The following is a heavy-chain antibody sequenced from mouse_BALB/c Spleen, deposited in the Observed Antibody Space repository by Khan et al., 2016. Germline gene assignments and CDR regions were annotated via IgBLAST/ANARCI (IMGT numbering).Heavy chain of an antibody. V-gene: IGHV5-4*02. CDR2: ISDGGSYT. J-gene: IGHJ3*01. CDR3: AREGLRRGFAY. D-gene: IGHD2-4*01. CDR1: GFTFSDYY. Sequence: EVQLVESGGGLVKPGVSLKLSCAASGFTFSDYYMYWVRQTPEKRLEWVATISDGGSYTYYPDSVKGRFTISRDNAKNNLYLQMSSLKSEDTAISYCAREGLRRGFAYWGQGTLVTVSA.